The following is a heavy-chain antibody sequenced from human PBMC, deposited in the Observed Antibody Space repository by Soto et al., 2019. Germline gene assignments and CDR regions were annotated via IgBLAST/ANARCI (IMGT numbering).Heavy chain of an antibody. V-gene: IGHV3-7*03. CDR3: AVYGYGVSAAAY. CDR1: GLTFRNDW. D-gene: IGHD4-17*01. J-gene: IGHJ4*02. Sequence: EMQLVESGGGLVQPGGSLRLSCAGSGLTFRNDWLSWVRLAPGKGLEWVANINQDGSERYYVDSVRGRFTISRDNVENSLYLQLNSLSPEDTAVYYGAVYGYGVSAAAYWGQGTLVTVSS. CDR2: INQDGSER.